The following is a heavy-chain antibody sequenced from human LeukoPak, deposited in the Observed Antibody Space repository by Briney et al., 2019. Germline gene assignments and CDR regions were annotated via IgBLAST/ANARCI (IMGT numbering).Heavy chain of an antibody. CDR2: INPNSGGT. J-gene: IGHJ4*02. CDR1: GYTFTGYY. V-gene: IGHV1-2*02. Sequence: ASVKVSCKASGYTFTGYYMHWVRQAPGQGLEWMGWINPNSGGTNYAQKFQGRVTMTRDTSISTAYMELSRLRSDDTAVYYCARDDYYYDRSGYDLDYWGQGTLVTVSS. D-gene: IGHD3-22*01. CDR3: ARDDYYYDRSGYDLDY.